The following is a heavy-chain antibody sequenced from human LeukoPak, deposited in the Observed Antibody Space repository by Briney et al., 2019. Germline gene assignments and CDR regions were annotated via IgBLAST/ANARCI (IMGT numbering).Heavy chain of an antibody. J-gene: IGHJ4*02. CDR3: ARDLYDSSGYYGPRAGL. CDR1: GFTFSSYA. CDR2: ISYDGSNK. Sequence: GGSLRLSCAASGFTFSSYAMHWVRQAPGKGLEWVAVISYDGSNKYYADSVKGRFTISRDNSKNTLYLQMNSLRAEDTAVYYCARDLYDSSGYYGPRAGLWGQGTLVTVSS. V-gene: IGHV3-30*04. D-gene: IGHD3-22*01.